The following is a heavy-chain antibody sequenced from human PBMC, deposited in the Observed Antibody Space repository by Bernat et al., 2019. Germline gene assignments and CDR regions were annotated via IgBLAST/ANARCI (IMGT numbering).Heavy chain of an antibody. CDR3: ARLGYSSGLYLGCFDL. CDR2: IYYSGST. Sequence: QVQLQESGPGLVKPSETLSLTCTVSGGSISSSYWSWIRQPPGKGLEWIGYIYYSGSTNYNPSPKSRVTITVDKSKNQFSLKLSSVTAADTAVYYCARLGYSSGLYLGCFDLWGRGTLVTVSS. J-gene: IGHJ2*01. D-gene: IGHD6-19*01. V-gene: IGHV4-59*08. CDR1: GGSISSSY.